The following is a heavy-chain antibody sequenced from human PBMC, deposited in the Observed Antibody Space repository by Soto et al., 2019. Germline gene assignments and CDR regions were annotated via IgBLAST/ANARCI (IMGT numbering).Heavy chain of an antibody. CDR2: ISYDGSNK. CDR1: GFTFSSYG. CDR3: AKALRRLYYYMDV. J-gene: IGHJ6*03. D-gene: IGHD4-17*01. Sequence: PGGSLRLSCAASGFTFSSYGMHWVRQAPGKGLEWVAVISYDGSNKYYADSVKGRFTISRDNSKNTLYLQMNSLRAEDTAVYYCAKALRRLYYYMDVWGKGTTVTVSS. V-gene: IGHV3-30*18.